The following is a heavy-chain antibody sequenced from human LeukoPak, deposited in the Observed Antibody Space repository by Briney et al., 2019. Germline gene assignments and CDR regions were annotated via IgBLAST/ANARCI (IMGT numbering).Heavy chain of an antibody. CDR1: GGTFSSYA. V-gene: IGHV1-69*13. Sequence: ASVKVSCKASGGTFSSYAISWVRQAPGQGLEWMGGIIPIFGTANYAQKFQGRVTITADESTSTAYMELSSLGSEDTAVYYCARGIDYGDYDNWFDPWGQGTLVTVSS. CDR3: ARGIDYGDYDNWFDP. CDR2: IIPIFGTA. J-gene: IGHJ5*02. D-gene: IGHD4-17*01.